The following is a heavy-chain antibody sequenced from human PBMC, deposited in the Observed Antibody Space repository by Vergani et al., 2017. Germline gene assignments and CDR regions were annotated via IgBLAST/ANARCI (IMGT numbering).Heavy chain of an antibody. V-gene: IGHV4-31*03. Sequence: QVQLQESGPGLVKPSQTLSLTCTVSVGSISSGGYYWSWIRQHPGKGLEWIGYIYYSGSTYYNPSLKSRVTISVDTSKNQFSLKLSSVTAADTAVYYCARGGLGSYYPTTFDYWGQGTLVTVSS. CDR1: VGSISSGGYY. CDR3: ARGGLGSYYPTTFDY. J-gene: IGHJ4*02. CDR2: IYYSGST. D-gene: IGHD1-26*01.